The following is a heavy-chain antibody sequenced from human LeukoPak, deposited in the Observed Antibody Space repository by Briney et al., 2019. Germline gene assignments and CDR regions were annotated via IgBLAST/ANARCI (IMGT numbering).Heavy chain of an antibody. CDR2: IYHSGST. CDR1: GGSISSSNW. D-gene: IGHD3-10*01. V-gene: IGHV4-4*02. CDR3: ARGRRVYYGSETYQY. Sequence: PSETLSLTCAVSGGSISSSNWWSWVRPPPGKGLEWIGEIYHSGSTNYNPSLKSRVTISVDKSKNQFSLKLSSVTAADTAVYYCARGRRVYYGSETYQYWGQGTLVTVSS. J-gene: IGHJ4*02.